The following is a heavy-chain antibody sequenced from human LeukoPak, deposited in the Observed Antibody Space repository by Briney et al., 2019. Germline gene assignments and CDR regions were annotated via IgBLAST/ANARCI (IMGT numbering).Heavy chain of an antibody. J-gene: IGHJ4*02. CDR2: IYPGDSDT. D-gene: IGHD2-2*01. CDR3: ARQNYCSSTSCYFFDY. CDR1: GYCFPSYW. Sequence: PGESLKISCKGSGYCFPSYWIGWVRQMPGKGLEWMGIIYPGDSDTRYSPSFQGQVTISADKSISTAYLQWSSLKASDTARYYCARQNYCSSTSCYFFDYWGQGTLVTVSS. V-gene: IGHV5-51*01.